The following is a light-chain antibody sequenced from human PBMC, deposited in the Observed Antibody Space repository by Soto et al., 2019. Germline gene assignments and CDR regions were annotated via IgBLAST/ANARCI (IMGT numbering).Light chain of an antibody. CDR1: QSVSSSY. CDR3: QQYGRSPPWT. CDR2: GAS. Sequence: EIVLTQSPGTLSLSPGERATLSCRASQSVSSSYLAWYQQKPGQAPRLLIYGASSRATGIPDRFSGSGSGTDFTITISRLEPEDFAFYYCQQYGRSPPWTFGQGTKVEIK. J-gene: IGKJ1*01. V-gene: IGKV3-20*01.